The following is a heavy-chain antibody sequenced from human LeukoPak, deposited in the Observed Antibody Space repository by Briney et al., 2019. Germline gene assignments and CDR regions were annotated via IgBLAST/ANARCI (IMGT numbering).Heavy chain of an antibody. CDR1: GFTFSSSG. CDR3: ARDSYLFRAFFTGSHFDY. V-gene: IGHV3-30*03. J-gene: IGHJ4*02. D-gene: IGHD1-26*01. CDR2: ISFDGSKK. Sequence: GGSPRLSCAASGFTFSSSGLHWVRQAPGKGLEWVAVISFDGSKKYYADSAKGRFAISRDNSKNTLFLQMNSLGSDDTAVYYCARDSYLFRAFFTGSHFDYWGQGTLVTVSS.